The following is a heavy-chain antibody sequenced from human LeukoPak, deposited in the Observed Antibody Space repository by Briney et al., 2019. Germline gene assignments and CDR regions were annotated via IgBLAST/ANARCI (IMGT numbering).Heavy chain of an antibody. CDR3: ARTIAVAGTKGFDY. Sequence: GASVKVSCKASGYTFTSYGISWVRQAPGQGLEWMGWISAYNGNTNYAQKLQGRVTMTTDTSTSTAYMELRSLRSDDTAVYYCARTIAVAGTKGFDYWGQGTLVTVSS. CDR2: ISAYNGNT. V-gene: IGHV1-18*01. J-gene: IGHJ4*02. D-gene: IGHD6-19*01. CDR1: GYTFTSYG.